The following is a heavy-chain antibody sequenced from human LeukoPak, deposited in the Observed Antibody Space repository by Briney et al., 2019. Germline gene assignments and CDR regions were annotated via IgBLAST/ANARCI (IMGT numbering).Heavy chain of an antibody. CDR1: GFTFSSYA. D-gene: IGHD3-3*01. CDR2: ISGSGGST. CDR3: AKMAFWSYYYYGMDV. V-gene: IGHV3-23*01. Sequence: AGSLRLSCAASGFTFSSYAMSWVRQAPGKGLAWVSAISGSGGSTYYADSVKGRFTISRDNSKNTLYLQMNSLRAEDTAVYYCAKMAFWSYYYYGMDVWGQGTTVTVSS. J-gene: IGHJ6*02.